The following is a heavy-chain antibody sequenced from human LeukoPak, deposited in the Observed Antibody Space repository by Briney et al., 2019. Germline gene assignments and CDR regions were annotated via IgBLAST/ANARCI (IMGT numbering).Heavy chain of an antibody. CDR3: ARSSGNY. V-gene: IGHV3-23*01. D-gene: IGHD1-26*01. Sequence: PGGSLRLSCAASGFTFSNNAMSWVRQAPGKGLEWVSATTAGGDYTYYADSVKGRFTISRDNSKNTLYLQMNSLRVEDTAVYYCARSSGNYWGQGTLVTVSS. J-gene: IGHJ4*02. CDR2: TTAGGDYT. CDR1: GFTFSNNA.